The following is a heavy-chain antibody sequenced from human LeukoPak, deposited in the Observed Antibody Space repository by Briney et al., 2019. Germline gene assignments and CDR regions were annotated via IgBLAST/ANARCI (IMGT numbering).Heavy chain of an antibody. CDR3: IRFSRSMTMGES. CDR2: INSDGINT. J-gene: IGHJ5*02. Sequence: GGSLRLSCAASGFTFSNYWMHWVRQAPGKGLVWVSRINSDGINTSYADSVKGRFTISRDNAKNTLNLQMNSLRAEDTAVYYCIRFSRSMTMGESWGQGTLVTVSA. CDR1: GFTFSNYW. V-gene: IGHV3-74*01. D-gene: IGHD3-10*01.